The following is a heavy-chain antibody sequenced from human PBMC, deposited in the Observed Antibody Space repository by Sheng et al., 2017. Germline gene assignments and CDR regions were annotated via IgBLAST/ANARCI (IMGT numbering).Heavy chain of an antibody. D-gene: IGHD5-12*01. CDR3: VRDWAFSGYD. V-gene: IGHV3-74*01. J-gene: IGHJ4*02. Sequence: EVQLVESGGGLVQPGGSLRLSCAASGLSFSSSWMHWVRQAPGKGLVWVSHINSDGSTTTYVDSVKGHSPSPETTPRTPCICKMTSLRADDTAVYYCVRDWAFSGYDWGQGTLVSSP. CDR2: INSDGSTT. CDR1: GLSFSSSW.